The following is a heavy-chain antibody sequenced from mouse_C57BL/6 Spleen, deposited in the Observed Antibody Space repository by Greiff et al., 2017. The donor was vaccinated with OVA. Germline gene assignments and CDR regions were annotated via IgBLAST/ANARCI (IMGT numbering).Heavy chain of an antibody. D-gene: IGHD3-2*02. J-gene: IGHJ4*01. CDR1: GYAFSSSW. CDR3: DRGRRSRTDSSDYLYSHAMDY. CDR2: IYPGDGDT. V-gene: IGHV1-82*01. Sequence: QVQLQQSGPELVKPGASVKISCKASGYAFSSSWMNWVKQRPGKGLEWIGRIYPGDGDTNYNGKFKGKATLTADKSSSTAYMQLSSLTSEDSAVYSCDRGRRSRTDSSDYLYSHAMDYWGQGTSVTVSS.